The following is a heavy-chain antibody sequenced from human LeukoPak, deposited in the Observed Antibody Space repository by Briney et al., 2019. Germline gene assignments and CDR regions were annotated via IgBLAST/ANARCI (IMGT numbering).Heavy chain of an antibody. CDR2: IYYSGST. CDR3: AKFRGYCSSTSCYTGFDP. J-gene: IGHJ5*02. V-gene: IGHV4-59*04. D-gene: IGHD2-2*02. Sequence: SETLSLTCTVSGGSISSYYWSWIRQPPGKGLEWIGYIYYSGSTYYNPSLKSRVTISVDTSKNQFSLKLSSVTAADTAVYYCAKFRGYCSSTSCYTGFDPWGQGTLVTVSS. CDR1: GGSISSYY.